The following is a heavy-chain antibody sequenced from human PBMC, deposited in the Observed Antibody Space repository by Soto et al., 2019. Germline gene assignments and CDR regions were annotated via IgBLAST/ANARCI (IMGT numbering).Heavy chain of an antibody. V-gene: IGHV3-30*18. D-gene: IGHD6-19*01. Sequence: QVQLVESGGGVVQPGRSLRLSCAASGFTFSNYGMHWVRQAPGKGLEWVAVISYDGSNKYYADSVKGRFTISRENSKNTLYLQMNSLRAEDTAGYYCAKAGVAVAVFDYWGQGTLVTVSS. J-gene: IGHJ4*02. CDR1: GFTFSNYG. CDR3: AKAGVAVAVFDY. CDR2: ISYDGSNK.